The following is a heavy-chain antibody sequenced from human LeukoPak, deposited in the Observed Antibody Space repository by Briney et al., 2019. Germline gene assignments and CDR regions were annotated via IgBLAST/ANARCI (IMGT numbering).Heavy chain of an antibody. CDR1: GFTFSSYS. CDR3: AKDADIVVVPAAMHYMDV. V-gene: IGHV3-23*01. D-gene: IGHD2-2*01. Sequence: GGSLRLSCAASGFTFSSYSMNWVRQAPGKGLEWVSAISGSGGSTYYADSVKGRFTISRDNSKNTLYLQMNSLRAEDTAVYYCAKDADIVVVPAAMHYMDVWGKGTTVTVSS. J-gene: IGHJ6*03. CDR2: ISGSGGST.